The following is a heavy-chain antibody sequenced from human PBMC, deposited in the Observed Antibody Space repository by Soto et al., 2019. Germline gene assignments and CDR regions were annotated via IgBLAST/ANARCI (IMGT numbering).Heavy chain of an antibody. CDR1: GYTFTSYD. J-gene: IGHJ6*02. D-gene: IGHD2-15*01. CDR3: ARARGYCIGISCYYYHGMDV. Sequence: QVQLVQSGAEVKKPGASVKVSCKASGYTFTSYDINWVRQATGQGLEWMGWMNPNSGKTGYAQKFQGRVTMTRNTSISTAYMELSSLRSEDTAVYFCARARGYCIGISCYYYHGMDVWGQGTTVTVSS. CDR2: MNPNSGKT. V-gene: IGHV1-8*01.